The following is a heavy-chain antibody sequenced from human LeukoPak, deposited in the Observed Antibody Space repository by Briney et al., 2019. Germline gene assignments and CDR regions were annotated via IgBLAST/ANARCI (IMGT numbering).Heavy chain of an antibody. CDR3: ARIYCSSTPCYVGVDY. CDR1: GYRFTKYW. J-gene: IGHJ4*02. Sequence: GGALEISWKGFGYRFTKYWIGWVRQVPGKGLGGMGIIYPGDSDTRYSPCFQGQVPISADKSISTAYLQWSTLKASDTAMYYCARIYCSSTPCYVGVDYWGQGTLATASS. D-gene: IGHD2-2*01. CDR2: IYPGDSDT. V-gene: IGHV5-51*01.